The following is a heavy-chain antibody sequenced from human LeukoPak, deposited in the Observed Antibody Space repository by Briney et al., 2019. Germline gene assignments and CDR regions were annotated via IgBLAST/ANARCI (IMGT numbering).Heavy chain of an antibody. J-gene: IGHJ4*02. V-gene: IGHV3-74*01. CDR3: VRSRGYFDC. Sequence: PGGSLRLSCAASGFTFSSSWTHWVRQVPGKGLVWVSRINNDGSTAYADSVKGRFTISRDSAKNTLYLQMNSLRAEDTAVYYCVRSRGYFDCWGQGTLVTVSS. CDR2: INNDGST. CDR1: GFTFSSSW.